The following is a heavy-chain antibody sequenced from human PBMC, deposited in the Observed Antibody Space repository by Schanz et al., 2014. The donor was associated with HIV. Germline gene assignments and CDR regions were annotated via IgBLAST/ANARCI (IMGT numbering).Heavy chain of an antibody. J-gene: IGHJ5*02. D-gene: IGHD1-26*01. CDR2: ISSSGTYI. V-gene: IGHV3-21*06. CDR3: ARDGLSSRGWFDP. CDR1: GFTFSSYA. Sequence: EVQLVESGGGVVQPGRSLRLSCAASGFTFSSYAMHWVRQPPGKGLEWVSSISSSGTYIYYADSVKGRFTISRDNAKDVLYLQMNSLRVEDTAVYYCARDGLSSRGWFDPWGQGTLVTVSS.